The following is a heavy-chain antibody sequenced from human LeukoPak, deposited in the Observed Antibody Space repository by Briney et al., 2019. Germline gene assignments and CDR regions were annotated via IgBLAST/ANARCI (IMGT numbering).Heavy chain of an antibody. V-gene: IGHV4-34*01. D-gene: IGHD2-21*01. CDR3: TRGEYSFDP. CDR2: INHSGST. Sequence: SETLSLTCAVYGGSFSGYYWSWIRQPPGKGLEWIGEINHSGSTNYNPSLKSRVTISVDTSKNQFSLKLSSVTAADTAVYYCTRGEYSFDPWGQGTLVTVSS. CDR1: GGSFSGYY. J-gene: IGHJ5*02.